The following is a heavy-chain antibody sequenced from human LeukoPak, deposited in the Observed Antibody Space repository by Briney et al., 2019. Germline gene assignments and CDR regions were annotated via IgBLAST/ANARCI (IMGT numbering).Heavy chain of an antibody. Sequence: SVKVSCKASGGTFSSYAISWVRQAPGQGLEWMGGIIPIFGTANYAQKFQGRVTITADESTSTAYMELSSLRSEDTAIYYCVRTPPNWGFDCWGQGTLVTVSS. D-gene: IGHD7-27*01. CDR2: IIPIFGTA. J-gene: IGHJ4*02. CDR3: VRTPPNWGFDC. CDR1: GGTFSSYA. V-gene: IGHV1-69*01.